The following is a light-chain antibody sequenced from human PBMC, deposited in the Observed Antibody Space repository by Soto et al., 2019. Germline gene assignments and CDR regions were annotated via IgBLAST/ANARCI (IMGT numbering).Light chain of an antibody. Sequence: DIQMTQSPSTLSASVGDRVTITCRASQTISNLLAWYQQTPGKDPKLLIYKSSTLESGVPSRFSGSGSGTEFTLTISSLQPDDFETYDCQHYNSYSPFGGGNKVEIK. CDR2: KSS. CDR3: QHYNSYSP. J-gene: IGKJ4*02. CDR1: QTISNL. V-gene: IGKV1-5*03.